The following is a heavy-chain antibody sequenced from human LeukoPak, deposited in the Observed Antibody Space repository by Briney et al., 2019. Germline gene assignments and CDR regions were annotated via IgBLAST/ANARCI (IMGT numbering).Heavy chain of an antibody. J-gene: IGHJ4*02. D-gene: IGHD2-2*01. CDR2: ISGSGGST. Sequence: GGSLRLSCAASGFTFSSYGMSWVRQAPGKGLEWVSTISGSGGSTYYADSVKGRFTISRDNSKNMLYLQMNSLRAEDTAVYFCAKDQWYCSSTDCYGIFDCWGQGTLVIVSS. CDR3: AKDQWYCSSTDCYGIFDC. CDR1: GFTFSSYG. V-gene: IGHV3-23*01.